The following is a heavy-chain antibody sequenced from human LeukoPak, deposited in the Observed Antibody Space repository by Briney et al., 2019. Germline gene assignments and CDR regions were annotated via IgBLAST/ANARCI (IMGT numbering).Heavy chain of an antibody. V-gene: IGHV4-34*01. J-gene: IGHJ5*02. CDR3: AIYSSSWHKFDP. Sequence: NASETLSLTCAVYGGSFSGYYWSWIRQPPGKGLEWIGEINHSGSTNYNPSLKSRVTISVDTSKNQFSLKLSSVTAADTAVYYCAIYSSSWHKFDPWGQGTLVTVSS. D-gene: IGHD6-13*01. CDR1: GGSFSGYY. CDR2: INHSGST.